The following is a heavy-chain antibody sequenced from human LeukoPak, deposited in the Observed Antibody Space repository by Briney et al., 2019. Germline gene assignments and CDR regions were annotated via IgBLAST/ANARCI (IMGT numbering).Heavy chain of an antibody. J-gene: IGHJ4*02. CDR3: ARLGYVTGVAGFVDY. V-gene: IGHV4-39*01. CDR1: GFTFSSYA. D-gene: IGHD6-19*01. CDR2: IYYSGST. Sequence: GSLRLSCAASGFTFSSYAMSWVRQPPGKGLEWIGSIYYSGSTYYNPSLKSRVTISVDTSKNQFSLKLSSVTAADTAVYYCARLGYVTGVAGFVDYWGQGTLVTVSS.